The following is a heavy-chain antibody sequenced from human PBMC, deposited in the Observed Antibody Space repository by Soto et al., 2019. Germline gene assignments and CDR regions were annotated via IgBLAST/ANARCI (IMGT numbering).Heavy chain of an antibody. CDR1: GGSFSGYY. CDR2: INHSGST. V-gene: IGHV4-34*01. CDR3: ARHLYGHGTVYYFDY. J-gene: IGHJ4*02. Sequence: SETLSLTCAVYGGSFSGYYWTWIRQPPGTGLEWIGEINHSGSTNYNPSLKSRVTISVDTSKNQFSLKLSSVTAADTAVYYCARHLYGHGTVYYFDYWGQGTLVTVSS. D-gene: IGHD3-10*01.